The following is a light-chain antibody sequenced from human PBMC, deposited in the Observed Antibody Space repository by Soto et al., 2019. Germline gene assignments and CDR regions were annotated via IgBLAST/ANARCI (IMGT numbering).Light chain of an antibody. J-gene: IGKJ2*01. Sequence: EIVLTQSPGTLSLSPGERATLSCRASQGVSSTYLAWYQQRLGQAPRLLIFGASSRATGIPDRSSGSGSGTDFTLSISRLEPEDFAVYYCQLYGNSPPMYTFGQGTKVDIK. CDR3: QLYGNSPPMYT. CDR2: GAS. V-gene: IGKV3-20*01. CDR1: QGVSSTY.